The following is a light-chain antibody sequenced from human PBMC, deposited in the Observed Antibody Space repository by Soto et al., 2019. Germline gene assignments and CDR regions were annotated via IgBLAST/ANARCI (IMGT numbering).Light chain of an antibody. Sequence: ELVLTHSPGTLSLSPGERATLSCSASQSFSSSYLAWYQQKPGQAPMLLIYGTSSRDTGIPDRFGVSGSVTGFTLSIISLEPEACAVYYCQHYDSALFTFGPGTKVDVK. CDR1: QSFSSSY. J-gene: IGKJ3*01. V-gene: IGKV3-20*01. CDR3: QHYDSALFT. CDR2: GTS.